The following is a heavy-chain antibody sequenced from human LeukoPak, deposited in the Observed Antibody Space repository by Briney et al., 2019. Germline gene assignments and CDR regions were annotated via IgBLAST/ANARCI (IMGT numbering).Heavy chain of an antibody. CDR2: IWSDGNNK. CDR3: ARDSPGGYFDY. V-gene: IGHV3-33*01. Sequence: PGRSLRPSCAASGFTFSNYVMYWVRQAPGKGLEWVALIWSDGNNKHYVDSVKGRFTISRDNSKNTLYLQMNSLRVEDTAVYYCARDSPGGYFDYWGQGILVSVSS. CDR1: GFTFSNYV. J-gene: IGHJ4*02. D-gene: IGHD3-10*01.